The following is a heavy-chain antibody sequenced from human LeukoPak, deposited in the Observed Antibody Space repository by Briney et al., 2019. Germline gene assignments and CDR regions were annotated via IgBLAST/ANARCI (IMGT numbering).Heavy chain of an antibody. CDR3: ASDPPSYDSSGYYYAY. Sequence: PGGSLRLSCAASGFTFSDYAMSWVRQAPGKGLEWVSGISGSGVGTYSADSVKGRFTISRDNSNNTLYLQLHSLSAEDTAVYYCASDPPSYDSSGYYYAYWGQGTLVTVSS. D-gene: IGHD3-22*01. J-gene: IGHJ4*02. CDR2: ISGSGVGT. V-gene: IGHV3-23*01. CDR1: GFTFSDYA.